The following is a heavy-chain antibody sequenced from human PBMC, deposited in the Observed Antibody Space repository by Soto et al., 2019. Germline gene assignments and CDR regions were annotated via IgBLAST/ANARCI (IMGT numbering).Heavy chain of an antibody. J-gene: IGHJ4*02. CDR2: VIPIFSVM. CDR1: GGTFSNSP. V-gene: IGHV1-69*13. Sequence: GASVKVSCKASGGTFSNSPIAWVRLAPGQGLEWMGGVIPIFSVMKYAEKFQGRVTFTADDSTSTVYMELSSPTSEDTAVYYCARGRTIFGVVNFDYWGQGTPVTVSS. CDR3: ARGRTIFGVVNFDY. D-gene: IGHD3-3*01.